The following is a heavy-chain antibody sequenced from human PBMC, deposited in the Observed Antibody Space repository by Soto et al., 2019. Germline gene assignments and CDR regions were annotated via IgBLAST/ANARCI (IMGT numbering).Heavy chain of an antibody. D-gene: IGHD3-10*01. CDR3: AFNSGSGSYYFDY. CDR2: ISGGGETT. V-gene: IGHV3-23*01. Sequence: EVQLLDSGRGLVQPGGSLRLSCAASGFTFSSYAMWWVRQAPGKGLECVSAISGGGETTYYADSVKGRFTISRDNSKNTLYLQMNSLRAEDTAVYYCAFNSGSGSYYFDYWGQGTLVTVSS. J-gene: IGHJ4*02. CDR1: GFTFSSYA.